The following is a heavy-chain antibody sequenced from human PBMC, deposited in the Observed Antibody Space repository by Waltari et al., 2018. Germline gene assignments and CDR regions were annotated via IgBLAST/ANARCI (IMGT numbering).Heavy chain of an antibody. CDR3: ARDSGYGSGSFDY. CDR1: GYTFTSYD. D-gene: IGHD5-12*01. J-gene: IGHJ4*02. Sequence: QVQLVQSGAEVKKPGASVKVSCKASGYTFTSYDINWVRQATGQGLEWMGWMNPNSGNTGYAQKCQGRVTITADESTSTAYMELSSLRSEDTAVYYCARDSGYGSGSFDYWGQGTLVTVSS. V-gene: IGHV1-8*03. CDR2: MNPNSGNT.